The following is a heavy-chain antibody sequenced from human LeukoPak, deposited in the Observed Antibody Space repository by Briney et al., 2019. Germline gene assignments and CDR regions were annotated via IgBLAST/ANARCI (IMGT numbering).Heavy chain of an antibody. Sequence: ASVKVSCKASGGTFSSYAISWVRQAPGQGLEWMGGIIPIFGTANHAQKFQGRVTITADKSTSTAYMELSSLRSEDTAVYYCARDELNAFDIWGQGTMVTVSS. CDR3: ARDELNAFDI. CDR2: IIPIFGTA. D-gene: IGHD1-26*01. J-gene: IGHJ3*02. CDR1: GGTFSSYA. V-gene: IGHV1-69*06.